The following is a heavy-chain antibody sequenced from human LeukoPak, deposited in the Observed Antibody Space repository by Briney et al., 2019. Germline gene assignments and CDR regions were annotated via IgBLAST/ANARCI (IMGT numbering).Heavy chain of an antibody. D-gene: IGHD1-26*01. V-gene: IGHV1-18*01. J-gene: IGHJ5*02. CDR2: IGTYNGNT. CDR3: ARGDFGSVGSTSCFDP. CDR1: RGTFSSYA. Sequence: ASVKVSCNASRGTFSSYAITWVRQAPGQGLEWMGWIGTYNGNTDYPQKVQGRVTMTTDTSTSTAYMELRSLRSDDTAVYYCARGDFGSVGSTSCFDPWGQGTLVTVSS.